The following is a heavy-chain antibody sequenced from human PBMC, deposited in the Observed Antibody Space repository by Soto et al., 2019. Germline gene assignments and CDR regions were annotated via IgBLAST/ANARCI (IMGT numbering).Heavy chain of an antibody. D-gene: IGHD3-22*01. V-gene: IGHV3-23*01. Sequence: GRLMRLRCAASGVTCRSYAVSWVRQAPGKGLEWVSAISGSGGSTYYADSVKGRFTISRDNSKNTLYLQMNSLRAEDTAVYYCRSGYSGHVWGQGTLVTVSS. CDR1: GVTCRSYA. J-gene: IGHJ4*02. CDR3: RSGYSGHV. CDR2: ISGSGGST.